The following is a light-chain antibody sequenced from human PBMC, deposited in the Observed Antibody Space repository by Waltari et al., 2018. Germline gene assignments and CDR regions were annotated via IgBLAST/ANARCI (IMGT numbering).Light chain of an antibody. CDR1: QSISSW. J-gene: IGKJ3*01. CDR3: QQYNSYPFT. CDR2: KAS. Sequence: DIQMPQSPSTLSASVGARVPITCRASQSISSWLAWYQQKPGKAPKLLIYKASSLESGVPSRFSGSGSGTEFTLTISSLQPDDFATYYCQQYNSYPFTFGPGTKVDIK. V-gene: IGKV1-5*03.